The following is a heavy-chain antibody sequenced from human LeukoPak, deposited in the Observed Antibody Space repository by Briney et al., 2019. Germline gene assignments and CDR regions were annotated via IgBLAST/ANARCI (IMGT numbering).Heavy chain of an antibody. J-gene: IGHJ6*03. D-gene: IGHD6-19*01. CDR1: GFTFSSYD. CDR2: IRYDGRNK. CDR3: AKGSKAVLFTRDHYMDV. V-gene: IGHV3-30*02. Sequence: GGSLRLSCAASGFTFSSYDIHWVRQAPGKGLEWVAFIRYDGRNKYYADSVRGRFTISRDNSKNTLYLQMNSLRAEDTAVYFCAKGSKAVLFTRDHYMDVWGKGTTVTISS.